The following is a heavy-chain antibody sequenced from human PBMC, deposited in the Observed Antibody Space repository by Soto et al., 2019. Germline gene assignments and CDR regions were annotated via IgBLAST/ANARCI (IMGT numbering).Heavy chain of an antibody. Sequence: VQLVQSGAEVKKPGSSVKVSCKASGGTFSSYTISWVRQAPGQGLEWMGRIIPILGIINYAQKFQGRVTITADKSTSTAYMELSSLRSEDTAVYYCARGGCSSTSCPDGYYYYYMDVWGKGTTVTVSS. CDR3: ARGGCSSTSCPDGYYYYYMDV. CDR2: IIPILGII. J-gene: IGHJ6*03. V-gene: IGHV1-69*02. CDR1: GGTFSSYT. D-gene: IGHD2-2*01.